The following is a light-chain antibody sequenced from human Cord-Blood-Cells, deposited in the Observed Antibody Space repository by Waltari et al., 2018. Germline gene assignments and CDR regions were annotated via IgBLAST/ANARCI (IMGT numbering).Light chain of an antibody. Sequence: DIVMTQSPDSLAVSLGERATINWKPSQSVLYSSNNKNYLAWYQQKPGQPPKLLVYWASTRESGVPDRFSGSGSGTDFTLTISSLQAEDVAVYYCQQYYSTRTFGQGTKVEIK. J-gene: IGKJ1*01. CDR2: WAS. CDR3: QQYYSTRT. V-gene: IGKV4-1*01. CDR1: QSVLYSSNNKNY.